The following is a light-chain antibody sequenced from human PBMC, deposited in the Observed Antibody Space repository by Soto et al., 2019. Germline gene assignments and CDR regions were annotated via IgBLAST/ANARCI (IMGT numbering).Light chain of an antibody. Sequence: EIVLIQSPATLSLSPGERATLSGRASQSVSSSLAWYQQNPGQAPRLLIFDASNRATGIPVRFSGSGSGTDFTLTISSLEPEDFTVYYCQQHSNWPLTFGGGTRVEIK. CDR1: QSVSSS. J-gene: IGKJ4*01. CDR2: DAS. CDR3: QQHSNWPLT. V-gene: IGKV3-11*01.